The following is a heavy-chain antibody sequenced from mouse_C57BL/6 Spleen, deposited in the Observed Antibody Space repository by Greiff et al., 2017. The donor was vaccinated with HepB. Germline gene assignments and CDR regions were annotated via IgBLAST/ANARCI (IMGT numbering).Heavy chain of an antibody. V-gene: IGHV3-6*01. CDR2: ISYDGSN. Sequence: EVQLQESGPGLVKPSQSLSLTCSVTGYSITSGYYWNWIRQFPGNKLEWMGYISYDGSNNYNPSLKNRISITRDTSKNQFFLTLNSVTTEDTATYYCARGLYYGNSDYWGQGTTLTVSS. J-gene: IGHJ2*01. CDR3: ARGLYYGNSDY. D-gene: IGHD2-1*01. CDR1: GYSITSGYY.